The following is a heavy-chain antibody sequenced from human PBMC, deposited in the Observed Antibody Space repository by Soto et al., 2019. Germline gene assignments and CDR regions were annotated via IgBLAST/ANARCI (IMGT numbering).Heavy chain of an antibody. V-gene: IGHV4-59*08. D-gene: IGHD3-22*01. CDR2: VYYTGTT. CDR1: GSPISSYY. J-gene: IGHJ4*01. CDR3: ARLGDYYPTFAY. Sequence: PSEALSLTCSGSGSPISSYYWSWFRQPPGQGLEWLGYVYYTGTTTYTPSLKSRLTISLDTSKTQFSLKLGSVTAADTAVYYCARLGDYYPTFAYWGQGALVTVSS.